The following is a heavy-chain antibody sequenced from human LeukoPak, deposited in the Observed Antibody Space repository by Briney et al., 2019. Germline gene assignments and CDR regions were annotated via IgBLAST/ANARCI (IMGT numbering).Heavy chain of an antibody. Sequence: GGSLRLSCAASGFTFSSYGVHWVRQAPGKGLEWVAFIRYDGSNKYYADSVKGRFTISRDNSKNTLYLQMNSLRAEDTAVYYCAKVGTLKGSYLDYWGQGTLVTVSS. V-gene: IGHV3-30*02. CDR1: GFTFSSYG. CDR3: AKVGTLKGSYLDY. CDR2: IRYDGSNK. J-gene: IGHJ4*02. D-gene: IGHD3-10*01.